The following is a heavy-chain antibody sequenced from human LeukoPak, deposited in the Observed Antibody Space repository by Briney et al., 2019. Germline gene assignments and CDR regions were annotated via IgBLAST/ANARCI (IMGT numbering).Heavy chain of an antibody. D-gene: IGHD6-13*01. CDR3: ARATAGTGYYFDY. V-gene: IGHV4-59*12. CDR1: GASISSYY. CDR2: IYYSGNT. J-gene: IGHJ4*02. Sequence: SETLSLTCTVSGASISSYYWNWIRQPPGKGLEWIGYIYYSGNTNYNPSLKSRVTMSVDTSKNQFSLKVTSVTAADTAVYYCARATAGTGYYFDYWGQGTLVTVSS.